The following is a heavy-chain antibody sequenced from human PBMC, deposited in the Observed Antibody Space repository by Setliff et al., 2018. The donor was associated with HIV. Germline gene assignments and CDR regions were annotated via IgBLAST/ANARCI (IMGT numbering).Heavy chain of an antibody. Sequence: PSETLSLTCTVSGGPISSGDYYWTWIRQHPEKGPDWIGYIYHSGTTYYNPSLRSRVTISIDTSKDQFSLDLTSVTAADTGVYYCARVEAYSRGRGGFDPWGQGTLVTVSS. V-gene: IGHV4-31*03. CDR3: ARVEAYSRGRGGFDP. CDR1: GGPISSGDYY. CDR2: IYHSGTT. J-gene: IGHJ5*02. D-gene: IGHD6-19*01.